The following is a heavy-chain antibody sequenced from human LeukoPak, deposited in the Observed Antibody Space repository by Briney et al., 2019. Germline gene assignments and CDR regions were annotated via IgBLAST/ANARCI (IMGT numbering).Heavy chain of an antibody. J-gene: IGHJ3*02. CDR2: INRNGGST. CDR3: ARDRGYVTSGNYYGAFEI. V-gene: IGHV3-20*04. Sequence: GGSLRLSCAASGFTFEDYGMSWVRQAPGKGLEWVSGINRNGGSTGYADSVKGRFIISRDNAKKSLYLQMNSLRAEDTALYYCARDRGYVTSGNYYGAFEIWGQGTMVTVSS. CDR1: GFTFEDYG. D-gene: IGHD3-22*01.